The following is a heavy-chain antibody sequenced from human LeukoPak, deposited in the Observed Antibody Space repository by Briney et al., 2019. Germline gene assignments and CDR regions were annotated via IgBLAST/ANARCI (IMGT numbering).Heavy chain of an antibody. D-gene: IGHD6-19*01. V-gene: IGHV3-48*03. Sequence: GGSLRLSCGASGFIIRSYERNWVLQAPGKGLEWVSYISTSGSTIYYADSVKGRFTISRDNAKNSLYLQMNSLRAEDTAVYYCAREASGTGFDHWGQGTLVTVPS. CDR3: AREASGTGFDH. CDR2: ISTSGSTI. CDR1: GFIIRSYE. J-gene: IGHJ5*02.